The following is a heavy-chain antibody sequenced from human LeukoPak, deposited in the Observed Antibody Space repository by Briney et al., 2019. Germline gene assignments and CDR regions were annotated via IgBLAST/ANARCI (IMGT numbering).Heavy chain of an antibody. D-gene: IGHD3-10*01. V-gene: IGHV1-8*01. CDR3: ARDRRRRTMVRGVIDWFDP. J-gene: IGHJ5*02. CDR1: GYTFTSYD. Sequence: ASVKVSCKASGYTFTSYDINWVRQATGQGLEWMGWMNPNSGNTGYAQKFQGRVTMTRNTSISTAYMELSSLRSEDTAVYYCARDRRRRTMVRGVIDWFDPWGQGTLVTVSS. CDR2: MNPNSGNT.